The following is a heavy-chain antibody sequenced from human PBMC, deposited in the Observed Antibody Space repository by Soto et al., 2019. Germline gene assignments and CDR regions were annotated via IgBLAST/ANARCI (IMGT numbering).Heavy chain of an antibody. CDR2: IIPIFGTT. CDR3: ARGPGCSSTSCHNWFDP. Sequence: QVQLVQSGAEVKKPGSSVKFSCKSSGCTFSSYAISWVRQSPGQVLEWMGGIIPIFGTTNYAQKFQGRVTITADKSTSTAYMELSSLRSEDTAVYYCARGPGCSSTSCHNWFDPWGQGNLVTVSS. D-gene: IGHD2-2*01. V-gene: IGHV1-69*06. J-gene: IGHJ5*02. CDR1: GCTFSSYA.